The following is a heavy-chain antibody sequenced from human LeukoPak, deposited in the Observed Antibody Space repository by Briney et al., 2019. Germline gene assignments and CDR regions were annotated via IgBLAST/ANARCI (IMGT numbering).Heavy chain of an antibody. V-gene: IGHV4-59*01. CDR3: ARLRFLDWRLDY. D-gene: IGHD3-3*01. CDR2: IYYSGST. CDR1: GGSISSYY. Sequence: PSENLSLTCTVSGGSISSYYWSWIRQPPGKGLEWIGYIYYSGSTNYNPSLKSRVTISVDTSKNQFSLKLSSVTAADTAVYYCARLRFLDWRLDYSGQGTLVTVSS. J-gene: IGHJ4*02.